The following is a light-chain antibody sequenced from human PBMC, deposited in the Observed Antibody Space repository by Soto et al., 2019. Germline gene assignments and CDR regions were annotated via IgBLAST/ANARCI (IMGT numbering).Light chain of an antibody. CDR3: MQPLHTPQT. V-gene: IGKV2-28*01. J-gene: IGKJ2*01. Sequence: DIVMTQSPLSLPVTPGEPASISCRSSQSLLHSNGKTYLDWYLQKPGQSPQLLIYLGSTRASGVTHMFSGSVSGTDFTLKISRVEAEDVGVYYCMQPLHTPQTFGQGTRLEIK. CDR2: LGS. CDR1: QSLLHSNGKTY.